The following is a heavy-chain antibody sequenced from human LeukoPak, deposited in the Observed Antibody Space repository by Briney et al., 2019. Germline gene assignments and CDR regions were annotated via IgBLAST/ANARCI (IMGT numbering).Heavy chain of an antibody. D-gene: IGHD6-13*01. CDR2: ISTSGGTI. J-gene: IGHJ4*02. CDR1: GFTFSSSS. Sequence: GGSLRLSCAASGFTFSSSSMNWVRQAPEKGLEWVSYISTSGGTIYYADSVKRRFTISRDNSKNTLYLQMNSLRAEDTAVYYCARVSQQLAPFDYWGQGTLVTVSS. V-gene: IGHV3-48*01. CDR3: ARVSQQLAPFDY.